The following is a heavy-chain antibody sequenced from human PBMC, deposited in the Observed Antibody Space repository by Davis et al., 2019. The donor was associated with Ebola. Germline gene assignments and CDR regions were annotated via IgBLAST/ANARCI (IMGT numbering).Heavy chain of an antibody. V-gene: IGHV4-39*01. D-gene: IGHD3-3*01. CDR1: GGSIISSSSY. CDR2: IYYSGIT. CDR3: ARQGWSGYSLRHWLDP. J-gene: IGHJ5*02. Sequence: SETLSLTCTVSGGSIISSSSYWGWIRQPPRKGLEWIGSIYYSGITYYNPSLKSRVTISVDTSKNQFSLKLRYVTAADTAVYYCARQGWSGYSLRHWLDPWGRGTLVTVSS.